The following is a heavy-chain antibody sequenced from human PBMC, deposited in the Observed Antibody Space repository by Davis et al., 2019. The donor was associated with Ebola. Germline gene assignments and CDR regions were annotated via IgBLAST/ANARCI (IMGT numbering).Heavy chain of an antibody. CDR3: ARQISAPYDFWSGYSAY. J-gene: IGHJ4*02. D-gene: IGHD3-3*01. CDR1: GFAFNTYA. CDR2: IGGSGDTT. V-gene: IGHV3-23*01. Sequence: PGGSLRLSCAASGFAFNTYAMAWVRQAPGKGLEYVSSIGGSGDTTYYADSVKGRFTISRDRSKNTLYLQMNSLRVEDTAIYYCARQISAPYDFWSGYSAYWGQGTLVTVST.